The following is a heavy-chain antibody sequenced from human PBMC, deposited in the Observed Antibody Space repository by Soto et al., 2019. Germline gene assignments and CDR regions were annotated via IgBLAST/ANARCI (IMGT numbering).Heavy chain of an antibody. V-gene: IGHV4-59*01. CDR1: GGSISSYY. D-gene: IGHD2-2*01. Sequence: SETLSLTCTVSGGSISSYYWSWIRQPPGKGLEWIGYIYYSGSTNYNPSLKSRVTISVDTSKNQFSLKLSSVTAADTAVYYCGSHEGGTSLGYGMDVWGQGTTVTVSS. CDR2: IYYSGST. CDR3: GSHEGGTSLGYGMDV. J-gene: IGHJ6*02.